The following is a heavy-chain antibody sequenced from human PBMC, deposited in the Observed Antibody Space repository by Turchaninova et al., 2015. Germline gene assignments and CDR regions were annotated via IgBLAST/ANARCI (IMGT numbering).Heavy chain of an antibody. D-gene: IGHD6-19*01. CDR3: ARQVAVAGTAGFDY. Sequence: QVQLQESGPGLVKPSETLSLTCTVSGGSISSYFWSWLRRPAGKGLEWIGRIYNTGSTNYNPSLRSRVTISLDKSKKQFSLELSSVTAADTAMYYCARQVAVAGTAGFDYWGQGTLVTVSS. V-gene: IGHV4-4*07. CDR2: IYNTGST. J-gene: IGHJ4*02. CDR1: GGSISSYF.